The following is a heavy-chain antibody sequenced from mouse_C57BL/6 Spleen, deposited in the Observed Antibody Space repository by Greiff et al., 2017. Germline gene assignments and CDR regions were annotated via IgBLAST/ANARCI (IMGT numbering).Heavy chain of an antibody. CDR1: GYSITSGYD. V-gene: IGHV3-1*01. Sequence: ESGPGMVKPSQSLSLTCTVTGYSITSGYDWHWIRHFPGNKLEWMGYISYSGSTNYNPSLKSRISITHDTSKNHFFLKLNSVTTEDTATYYCARGDDYDEGYAMDYWGQGTSVTVSS. J-gene: IGHJ4*01. CDR2: ISYSGST. D-gene: IGHD2-4*01. CDR3: ARGDDYDEGYAMDY.